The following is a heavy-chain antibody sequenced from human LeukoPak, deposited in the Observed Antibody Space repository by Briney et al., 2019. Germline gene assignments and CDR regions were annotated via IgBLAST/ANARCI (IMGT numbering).Heavy chain of an antibody. CDR1: GFTFSSYA. V-gene: IGHV3-23*01. J-gene: IGHJ2*01. Sequence: PGGSLRLSCAASGFTFSSYAMSWVRQAPGKGLEWVSGISGSGGSTYYVDSVKGRFTISRDNSKNTLYLQMNSLRVEDTAVYYCAKDLGMVWYFDLWGRGNLVTVSS. CDR2: ISGSGGST. D-gene: IGHD2-8*01. CDR3: AKDLGMVWYFDL.